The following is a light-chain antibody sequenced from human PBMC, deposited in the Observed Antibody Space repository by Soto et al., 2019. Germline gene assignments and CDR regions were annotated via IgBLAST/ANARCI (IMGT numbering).Light chain of an antibody. Sequence: EIVLTQFPDTLSLSPGERATLSCRASQSVRNSYLAWYQQRPGQAPRLLIYGADSRATGIPHRFSGSGSDTDFTLTISRLEPEDFAVYYCQQYGSSPRYTFGQGTKLEI. V-gene: IGKV3-20*01. CDR1: QSVRNSY. J-gene: IGKJ2*01. CDR3: QQYGSSPRYT. CDR2: GAD.